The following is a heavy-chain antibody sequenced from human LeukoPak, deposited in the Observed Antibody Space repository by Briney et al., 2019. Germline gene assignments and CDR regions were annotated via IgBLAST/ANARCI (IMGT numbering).Heavy chain of an antibody. D-gene: IGHD4-17*01. CDR1: GFTFSTYS. CDR2: ISSSGSTM. V-gene: IGHV3-48*02. J-gene: IGHJ4*02. Sequence: GGSLRLSCAASGFTFSTYSMNWVSQAPGKGLEWVSYISSSGSTMKYADSVKGRFTISRDNANNSLYLQMNSLRDEDTAVYYCARDTTAWVYWGQGTLVTVSS. CDR3: ARDTTAWVY.